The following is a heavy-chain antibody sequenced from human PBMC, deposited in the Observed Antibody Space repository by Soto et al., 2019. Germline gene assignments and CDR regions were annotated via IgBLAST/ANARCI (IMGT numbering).Heavy chain of an antibody. V-gene: IGHV3-23*01. CDR3: SKARADYYDSSGYPVDY. CDR1: GFTFSSYA. Sequence: GGSLRLSCAASGFTFSSYAMSWVRQAPGKGLEWVSAISGSGGSTYYADSVKGRFTISRDNSKNTLYLQMNSLRAEDTAVHYCSKARADYYDSSGYPVDYWGQGTLVTVSS. J-gene: IGHJ4*02. CDR2: ISGSGGST. D-gene: IGHD3-22*01.